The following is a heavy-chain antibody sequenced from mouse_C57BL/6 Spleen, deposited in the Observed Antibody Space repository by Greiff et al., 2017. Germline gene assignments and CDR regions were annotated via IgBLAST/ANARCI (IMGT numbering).Heavy chain of an antibody. CDR3: AREGWAY. CDR2: INPNNGGT. J-gene: IGHJ3*01. CDR1: GYTFTDYY. V-gene: IGHV1-26*01. D-gene: IGHD2-3*01. Sequence: VQLQQSGPELVKPGASVKISCKASGYTFTDYYMNWVKQSHGKSLEWIGDINPNNGGTSYNQKFKGKATLTVDKSSSTAYMELRSLTSEDSAVYYCAREGWAYWGQGTLVTVSA.